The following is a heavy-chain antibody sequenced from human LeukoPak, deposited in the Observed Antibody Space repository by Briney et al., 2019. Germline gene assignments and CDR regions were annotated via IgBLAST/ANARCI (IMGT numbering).Heavy chain of an antibody. J-gene: IGHJ4*02. Sequence: GGSLILSCTASGFTFADYAMHWVRQAPGKGLEWVSGISWNSGSIDYAESVKGRFTISRDNGKNSLYLQMISLRAEDTALYYCANRYSRSDAAFDYWGQGTLVTVSS. CDR3: ANRYSRSDAAFDY. CDR2: ISWNSGSI. D-gene: IGHD6-13*01. CDR1: GFTFADYA. V-gene: IGHV3-9*01.